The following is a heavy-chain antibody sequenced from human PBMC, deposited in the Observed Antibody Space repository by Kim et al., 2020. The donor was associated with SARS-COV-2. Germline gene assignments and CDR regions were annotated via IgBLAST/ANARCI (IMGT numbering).Heavy chain of an antibody. CDR1: GFTFSDYY. CDR2: ISSDGHTI. D-gene: IGHD6-13*01. CDR3: ARLGTIVAAGTWDY. V-gene: IGHV3-11*01. Sequence: PGGSLRLSCVASGFTFSDYYMSWIRQAPGKGLEWVSHISSDGHTIYYADSGKGRFTCSRDNAKNSLYLQMNGLRAEDTAIYYCARLGTIVAAGTWDYWGQGTLATVSA. J-gene: IGHJ4*02.